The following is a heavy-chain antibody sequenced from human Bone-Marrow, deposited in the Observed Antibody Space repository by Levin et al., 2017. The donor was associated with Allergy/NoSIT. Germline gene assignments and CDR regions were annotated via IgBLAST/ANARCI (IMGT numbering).Heavy chain of an antibody. D-gene: IGHD3-3*01. J-gene: IGHJ4*02. CDR1: GYTFSSYA. CDR2: IDTSTGNP. V-gene: IGHV7-4-1*02. CDR3: ARGQHTVLRFLEWLLDLDY. Sequence: PGASVKVSCKASGYTFSSYALNWVRQAPGQGLEWMGWIDTSTGNPTYAQGFTGRFVFSFDTSVSTSYLQISSLKSEDTAVYYCARGQHTVLRFLEWLLDLDYWGQGTLVSVSS.